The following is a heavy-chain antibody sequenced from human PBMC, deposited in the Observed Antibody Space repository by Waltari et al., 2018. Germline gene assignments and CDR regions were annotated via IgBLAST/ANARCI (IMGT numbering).Heavy chain of an antibody. D-gene: IGHD3-16*01. CDR2: ISCYSRFI. V-gene: IGHV3-21*01. J-gene: IGHJ4*02. CDR1: GFTFGGYS. Sequence: EVQLVASGGGLVKRGGSPRLSCQASGFTFGGYSMTWVRQAPGKALECVSSISCYSRFIYYADSVNGRFTISSDDAKNSVYLQMNSLIVGDTAAYYCARGRRGYFDYWAPGTLVSVSS. CDR3: ARGRRGYFDY.